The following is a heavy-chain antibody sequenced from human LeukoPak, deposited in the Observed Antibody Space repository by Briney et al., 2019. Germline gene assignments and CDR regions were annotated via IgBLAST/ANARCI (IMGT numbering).Heavy chain of an antibody. D-gene: IGHD5-18*01. J-gene: IGHJ4*02. V-gene: IGHV3-7*01. CDR1: GFTLSRNW. CDR2: INQDGSQK. Sequence: GGSLRLSCAASGFTLSRNWMSWVRQAPGKGLEWVANINQDGSQKFYVDSVKGRFTISRDNRKNSLYLQMNSLRAEDTAVYYCASLDTTMVTGDYWGQGTLVTVSS. CDR3: ASLDTTMVTGDY.